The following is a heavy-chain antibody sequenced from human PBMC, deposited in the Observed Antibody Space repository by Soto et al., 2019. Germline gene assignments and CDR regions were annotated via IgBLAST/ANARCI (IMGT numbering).Heavy chain of an antibody. J-gene: IGHJ4*02. D-gene: IGHD3-10*01. CDR1: GFTVSSNY. V-gene: IGHV3-66*01. CDR2: IYSGGSGST. CDR3: ARDGSSRPTEY. Sequence: EVQLVESGGGLVQPGGSLRLSCAASGFTVSSNYMSWVRQAPGKGLEWVSVIYSGGSGSTYYADSVKGRFTISRDISKNTVYLQMNSLRAEDTAVYCCARDGSSRPTEYWGQGTLVTVSS.